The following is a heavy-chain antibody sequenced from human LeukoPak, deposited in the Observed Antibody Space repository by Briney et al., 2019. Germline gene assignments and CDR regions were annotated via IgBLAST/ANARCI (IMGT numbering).Heavy chain of an antibody. D-gene: IGHD5-12*01. CDR1: GFTFSIYA. J-gene: IGHJ4*02. CDR3: AKGWNGYDRFDF. Sequence: GGSLRLSCAASGFTFSIYAMNWVRQAPGKGLEWVSAISGSGDSTYYADSVKGRFTISRDNSKNALFLQMNSLRAEDTAVYYCAKGWNGYDRFDFWGRGTLVTVSS. V-gene: IGHV3-23*01. CDR2: ISGSGDST.